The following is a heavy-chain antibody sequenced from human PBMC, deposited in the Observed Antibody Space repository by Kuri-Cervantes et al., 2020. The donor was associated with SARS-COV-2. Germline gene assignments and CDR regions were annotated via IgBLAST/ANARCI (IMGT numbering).Heavy chain of an antibody. D-gene: IGHD3-22*01. CDR3: ARHDRGGYYYDFDC. Sequence: ASAQVTCKASGYTFTSYSNSRVRQAPREGLEWMGWISGYNGNTNYAQKLQGRVTMTTDTSTSTAYMELRSLRADDTAVYYCARHDRGGYYYDFDCWGQGTLVTVSS. V-gene: IGHV1-18*01. CDR2: ISGYNGNT. CDR1: GYTFTSYS. J-gene: IGHJ4*02.